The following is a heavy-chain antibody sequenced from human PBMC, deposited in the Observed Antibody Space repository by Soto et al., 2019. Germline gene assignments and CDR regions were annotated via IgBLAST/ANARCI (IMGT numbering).Heavy chain of an antibody. Sequence: ESLKISRKGSGYTFSDYWIGWVRQMPGKGPEWMGIIYPGDSDTRYSPSFQGQVIISADKSISTAYLQWSSLKASDTAIYYCARRGTREWFDPWGQGTLVTVSS. CDR3: ARRGTREWFDP. CDR1: GYTFSDYW. D-gene: IGHD1-26*01. V-gene: IGHV5-51*01. J-gene: IGHJ5*02. CDR2: IYPGDSDT.